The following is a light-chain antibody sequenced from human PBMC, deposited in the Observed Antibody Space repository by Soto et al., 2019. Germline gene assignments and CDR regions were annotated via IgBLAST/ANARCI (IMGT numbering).Light chain of an antibody. Sequence: EIVLTQSPGTLSLSLGERATLFCRASQSVSSNYLAWYQQKPGQAPXLLMYGASSRATGIPDRFSGSGSGTEFTLTISRLEPEDFAVDYCQQYSTSPTFGEGTRLEIK. CDR1: QSVSSNY. V-gene: IGKV3-20*01. CDR3: QQYSTSPT. J-gene: IGKJ5*01. CDR2: GAS.